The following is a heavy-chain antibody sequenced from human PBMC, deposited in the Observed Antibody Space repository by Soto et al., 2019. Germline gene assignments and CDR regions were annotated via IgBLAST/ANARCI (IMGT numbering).Heavy chain of an antibody. J-gene: IGHJ6*02. V-gene: IGHV4-39*01. CDR2: IYYSGST. Sequence: SETLSLTCTVSGGSMSSSNYYWGWIRQPPGKGLEWIGSIYYSGSTYYNPSLKSRVTISVDTSKKQFSLKLSSVIAADTAVYYSAGRGTCLGIPSFGMDVWGQGSTVTVSS. CDR3: AGRGTCLGIPSFGMDV. D-gene: IGHD1-1*01. CDR1: GGSMSSSNYY.